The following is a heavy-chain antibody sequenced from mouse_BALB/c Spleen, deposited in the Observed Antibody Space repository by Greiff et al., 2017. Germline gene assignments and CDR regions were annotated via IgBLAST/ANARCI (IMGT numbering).Heavy chain of an antibody. CDR3: ARDNLGRRAWFAY. D-gene: IGHD4-1*01. CDR2: IWAGGST. V-gene: IGHV2-9*02. Sequence: VKLMESGPGLVAPSQSLSITCTVSGFSLTSYGVHWVRQPPGKGLEWLGVIWAGGSTNYNSALMSRLSISKDNSKSQVFLKMNSLQTDDTAMYYCARDNLGRRAWFAYWGQGTLVTVSA. J-gene: IGHJ3*01. CDR1: GFSLTSYG.